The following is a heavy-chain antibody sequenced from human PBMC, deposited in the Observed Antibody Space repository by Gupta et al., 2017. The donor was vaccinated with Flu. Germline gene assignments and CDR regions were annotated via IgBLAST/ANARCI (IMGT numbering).Heavy chain of an antibody. V-gene: IGHV3-33*01. Sequence: CAASGFTFSNYGMNWVRQAPGKGLEGGAVLWSDGSNEYYGDSVKGRFTISRDNSENTLYLQMNSLRAEDTAVYYCARDVHSSRLDDGGQGTLVTVSS. CDR3: ARDVHSSRLDD. D-gene: IGHD6-19*01. J-gene: IGHJ4*02. CDR2: LWSDGSNE. CDR1: GFTFSNYG.